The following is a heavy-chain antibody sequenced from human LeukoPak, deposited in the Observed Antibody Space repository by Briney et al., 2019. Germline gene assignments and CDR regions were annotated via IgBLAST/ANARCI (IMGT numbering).Heavy chain of an antibody. J-gene: IGHJ4*02. CDR2: INAGNGNT. V-gene: IGHV1-3*01. CDR3: ARGKWDSGSNYFDY. CDR1: GYTFSDYS. D-gene: IGHD1-26*01. Sequence: GASVKVSCKASGYTFSDYSMHWVRQAPGQGLEWMGWINAGNGNTKYSEKFQDRVTFSRDTSANTAYMELSRLSSEDTAVYYCARGKWDSGSNYFDYWGQGTLVTVSS.